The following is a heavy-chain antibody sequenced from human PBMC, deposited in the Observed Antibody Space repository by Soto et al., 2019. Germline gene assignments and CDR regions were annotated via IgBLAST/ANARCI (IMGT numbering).Heavy chain of an antibody. CDR3: ARGAVYGDSPFDY. CDR2: INQDGSEK. J-gene: IGHJ4*02. CDR1: GFSISSYC. V-gene: IGHV3-7*03. Sequence: PAGSLTLSCAVSGFSISSYCMSWFRQAPGKGLEWMANINQDGSEKYYVDSVKGRFTIPRDNAKNSLYLRMNCLTAEDTAIYYGARGAVYGDSPFDYWGQGTLVTVSS. D-gene: IGHD2-8*01.